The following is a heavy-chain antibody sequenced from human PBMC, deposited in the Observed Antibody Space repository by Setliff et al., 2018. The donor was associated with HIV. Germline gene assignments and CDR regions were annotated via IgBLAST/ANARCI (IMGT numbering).Heavy chain of an antibody. D-gene: IGHD4-17*01. CDR2: IRNDGSNI. V-gene: IGHV3-30*02. CDR3: ARSPYGDYGLDY. CDR1: GFSLSNYG. J-gene: IGHJ4*02. Sequence: GSLRLSCAASGFSLSNYGMHWVRQAPGKGLEWVAFIRNDGSNIFYGDSVKGRFTISRDNAKNSLYLQMNTLRAEDTAVYFCARSPYGDYGLDYWGQGTLVTVSS.